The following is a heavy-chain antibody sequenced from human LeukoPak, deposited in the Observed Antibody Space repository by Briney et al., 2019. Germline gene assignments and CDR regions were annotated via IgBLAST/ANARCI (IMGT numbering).Heavy chain of an antibody. CDR3: TRRGSSAPPGY. D-gene: IGHD3-16*01. J-gene: IGHJ4*02. CDR1: GGSISSSSYY. V-gene: IGHV4-39*01. Sequence: SETLSLTCTVSGGSISSSSYYWGWIRQPPGKGLEWIGGIHYSGSTYYNPSLKSRVAISVDTSKNQFSLKLSSVTAADTAVYYCTRRGSSAPPGYWGQGILVTVSS. CDR2: IHYSGST.